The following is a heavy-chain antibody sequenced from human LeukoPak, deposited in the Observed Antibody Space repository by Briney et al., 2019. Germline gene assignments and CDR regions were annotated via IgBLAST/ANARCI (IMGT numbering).Heavy chain of an antibody. J-gene: IGHJ6*02. V-gene: IGHV3-23*01. Sequence: GGSLRLSCAASGFTFSSYAMSWVRQAPGKGLEWVSAISGSGDSTYYADSVKGRFTISRDNSKNTLYLQMNSLRAEDTAVYYCAKGAAHYDFWSGYYTHYYYGMDVWGQGTTVTVSS. CDR2: ISGSGDST. D-gene: IGHD3-3*01. CDR1: GFTFSSYA. CDR3: AKGAAHYDFWSGYYTHYYYGMDV.